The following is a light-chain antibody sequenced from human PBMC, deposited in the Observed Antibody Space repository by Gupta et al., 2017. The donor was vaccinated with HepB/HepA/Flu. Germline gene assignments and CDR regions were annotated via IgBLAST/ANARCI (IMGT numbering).Light chain of an antibody. J-gene: IGLJ2*01. CDR1: SSDVGDYKS. CDR3: SSFTYTMTLVV. V-gene: IGLV2-14*01. CDR2: NVS. Sequence: QSALTQPASVSGSPGPSITISCTATSSDVGDYKSVSWYQQHPGKAPKLLISNVSNRPSGVSNRFSGSKSGNTASLTISGLQAEDEADYYCSSFTYTMTLVVFGGGTKVTVL.